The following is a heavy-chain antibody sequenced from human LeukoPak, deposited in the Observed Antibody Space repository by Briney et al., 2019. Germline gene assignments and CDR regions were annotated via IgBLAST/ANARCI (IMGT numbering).Heavy chain of an antibody. D-gene: IGHD5-12*01. CDR1: GYFSTSYY. J-gene: IGHJ3*01. CDR3: ARQMATKGEWAFDV. V-gene: IGHV4-38-2*02. Sequence: SETLSLTCTVSGYFSTSYYWGWIRQPPGKGLEWIASIRHDGHIYYNVSVRSQVTISIDMSRNQFSLTLNSLTAADTAVYYCARQMATKGEWAFDVWGQGTMVTVSS. CDR2: IRHDGHI.